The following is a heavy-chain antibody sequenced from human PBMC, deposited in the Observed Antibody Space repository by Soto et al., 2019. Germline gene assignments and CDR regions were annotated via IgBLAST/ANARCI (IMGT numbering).Heavy chain of an antibody. J-gene: IGHJ5*01. CDR1: GYNFTAFW. Sequence: XASLKISCKACGYNFTAFWIHWVRQMPGKGLEWLGKIDPSDSYTNYSPSFEGHVTISTDNSITTAYLQWSSLRASDTALYFCARVHKNWFDSWAQGTMVTGSS. V-gene: IGHV5-10-1*01. CDR3: ARVHKNWFDS. CDR2: IDPSDSYT.